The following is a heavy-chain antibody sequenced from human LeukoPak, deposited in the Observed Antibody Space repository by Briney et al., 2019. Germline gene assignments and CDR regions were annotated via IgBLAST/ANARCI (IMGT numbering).Heavy chain of an antibody. D-gene: IGHD6-13*01. CDR1: GGTFSSYA. V-gene: IGHV1-69*05. J-gene: IGHJ4*02. CDR2: IIPIFGTA. Sequence: SVKVSCKASGGTFSSYAISRVRQAPGQGLEWMGRIIPIFGTANYAQKFQGRVTITTDESTSTAYMELSSLRSEDTAVYYCARTGSIAAAGTMTYFDYWGQGTLVTVSS. CDR3: ARTGSIAAAGTMTYFDY.